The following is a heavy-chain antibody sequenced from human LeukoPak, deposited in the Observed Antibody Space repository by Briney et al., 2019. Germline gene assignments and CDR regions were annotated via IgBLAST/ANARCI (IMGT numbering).Heavy chain of an antibody. D-gene: IGHD4-17*01. V-gene: IGHV4-34*01. CDR1: GGSFSGYY. CDR2: INHSGST. CDR3: ARVLRVHGDYVKLRNWFDP. Sequence: SETLSLTCAVYGGSFSGYYWSWIRQPPGKGLEWIGEINHSGSTNYNPSLKSRVTISVDTSKNQFSLKLSSVTAADTAVYYCARVLRVHGDYVKLRNWFDPWGQGTLVTVSS. J-gene: IGHJ5*02.